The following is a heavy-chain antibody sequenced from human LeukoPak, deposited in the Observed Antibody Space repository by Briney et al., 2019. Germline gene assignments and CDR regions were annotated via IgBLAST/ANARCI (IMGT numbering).Heavy chain of an antibody. V-gene: IGHV3-7*05. CDR1: GFTFSWFW. J-gene: IGHJ3*02. Sequence: SGGSLRLSCAASGFTFSWFWMNWVRQAPGRGLEWVAKIDQSGGRNNYVDSVKGRFTISRDNAKNSLFLEMSSLRANDTAVYFCARDVEGGTFDIWGQGTTVTVSS. CDR2: IDQSGGRN. CDR3: ARDVEGGTFDI. D-gene: IGHD3-16*01.